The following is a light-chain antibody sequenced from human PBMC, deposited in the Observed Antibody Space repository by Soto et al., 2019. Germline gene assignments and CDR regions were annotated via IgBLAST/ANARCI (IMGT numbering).Light chain of an antibody. CDR3: SSYTNSGTVL. V-gene: IGLV2-14*01. CDR1: SSDVGGYDY. J-gene: IGLJ2*01. Sequence: QSALTQPASVSGSPGQSITISCTGTSSDVGGYDYVSWYQQHAGKAPKLTIYNVRNRPSGVSNRFSGSKSGNTASLTISGHQHEDEADYFCSSYTNSGTVLFGGGTKLTVL. CDR2: NVR.